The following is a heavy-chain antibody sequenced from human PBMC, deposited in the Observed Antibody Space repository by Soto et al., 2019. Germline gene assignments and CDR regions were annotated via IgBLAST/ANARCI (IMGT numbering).Heavy chain of an antibody. Sequence: QVQLVGSGGGWAQPGRSRRLSCAASGFTFSSNAMHWVRQVPGKGLGGVAVISYDGSNKYYADSVKGRFTISRDNSKNTLYLQMNSLRAEDTAVYYCARVRGNYDFWSGYGYWGQGTLVTVSS. D-gene: IGHD3-3*01. CDR3: ARVRGNYDFWSGYGY. J-gene: IGHJ4*02. CDR2: ISYDGSNK. CDR1: GFTFSSNA. V-gene: IGHV3-30-3*01.